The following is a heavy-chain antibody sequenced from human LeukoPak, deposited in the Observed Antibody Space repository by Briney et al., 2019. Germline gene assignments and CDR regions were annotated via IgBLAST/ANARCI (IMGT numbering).Heavy chain of an antibody. CDR2: ISAYNGNT. Sequence: ASVKVSCKASGGTFSSYAISWVRQAPGQGLEWMGWISAYNGNTNYAQKLQGRVTMTTDTSTSTAYMELRSLRSDDTAVYYCARDLRGMATPYFDYWGQGTLVTVSS. J-gene: IGHJ4*02. D-gene: IGHD5-24*01. V-gene: IGHV1-18*01. CDR3: ARDLRGMATPYFDY. CDR1: GGTFSSYA.